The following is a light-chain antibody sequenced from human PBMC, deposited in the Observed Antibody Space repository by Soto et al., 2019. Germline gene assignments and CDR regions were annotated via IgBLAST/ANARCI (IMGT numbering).Light chain of an antibody. J-gene: IGKJ2*01. V-gene: IGKV1-8*01. CDR2: AAS. Sequence: AIRMTQSPSSFSASTGDRVTITCRASQGISSYLAWYQQKPGKAPKLLIYAASTLQSGFPSRFSGSGSGTDFTLPFSCLQSEDFATYYCQQYYSYPPTFGQGTKLEIK. CDR1: QGISSY. CDR3: QQYYSYPPT.